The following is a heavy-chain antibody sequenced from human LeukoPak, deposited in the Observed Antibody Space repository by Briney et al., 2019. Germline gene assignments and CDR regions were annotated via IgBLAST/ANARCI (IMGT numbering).Heavy chain of an antibody. CDR2: IKSKTDGGTT. CDR3: TLVPDYYYYGMDV. CDR1: GFTFSNAW. D-gene: IGHD6-6*01. Sequence: KPGGSLRLSCAASGFTFSNAWMSWVRQAPGKGLEWVGRIKSKTDGGTTDYAAPVKGRFTISRDDSKNTLYLQMNSLKTEDTAVYYCTLVPDYYYYGMDVWGQGTTVTVSS. J-gene: IGHJ6*02. V-gene: IGHV3-15*01.